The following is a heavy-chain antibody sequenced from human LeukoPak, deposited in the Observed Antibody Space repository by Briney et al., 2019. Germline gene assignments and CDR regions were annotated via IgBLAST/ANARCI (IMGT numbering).Heavy chain of an antibody. V-gene: IGHV1-69*05. D-gene: IGHD6-13*01. CDR1: GGTFSSYA. CDR3: ARERPPGDSSNWFLEGYFDI. CDR2: IIPIFGTA. Sequence: SVKVSCKASGGTFSSYAITWVRRAPGQGLEWMGRIIPIFGTANYAQKFQGRVTIATDESTSTAYMELSTLRSDDTAVYYCARERPPGDSSNWFLEGYFDIWGQGTLVTVSS. J-gene: IGHJ4*02.